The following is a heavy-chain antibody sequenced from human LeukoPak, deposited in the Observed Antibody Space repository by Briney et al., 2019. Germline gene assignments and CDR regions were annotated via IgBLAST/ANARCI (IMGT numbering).Heavy chain of an antibody. D-gene: IGHD6-6*01. CDR1: GLTFSSYA. CDR3: ARDYSSFAFDI. CDR2: ISGGGVST. Sequence: GGSLRLSCAASGLTFSSYAMSWVRQAPGKGLEWVSAISGGGVSTDYADSVKGRFTISRDNSKNTLYLQMNSLRDEDTAVYYCARDYSSFAFDIWGQGTMVTVSS. J-gene: IGHJ3*02. V-gene: IGHV3-23*01.